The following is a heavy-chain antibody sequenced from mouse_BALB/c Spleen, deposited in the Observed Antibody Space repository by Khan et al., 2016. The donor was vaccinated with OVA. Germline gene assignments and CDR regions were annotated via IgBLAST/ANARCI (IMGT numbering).Heavy chain of an antibody. CDR1: GFTFSSFG. Sequence: EVELVESGGGLVQPGGSRKLSCAASGFTFSSFGMHWVRQVPEKGLEWVGYISSGSSNTYYADTVKGRVTFSRDNPKNTLFLQLTSLRSEDTAMYYCARSPSTMIATGFAYWGQGTLVTVSA. J-gene: IGHJ3*01. V-gene: IGHV5-17*02. CDR2: ISSGSSNT. CDR3: ARSPSTMIATGFAY. D-gene: IGHD2-4*01.